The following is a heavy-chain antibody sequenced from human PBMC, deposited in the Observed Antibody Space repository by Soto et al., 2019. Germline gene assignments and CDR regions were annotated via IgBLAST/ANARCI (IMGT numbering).Heavy chain of an antibody. D-gene: IGHD3-10*01. CDR3: ARDQLWFGEIRWFDP. V-gene: IGHV4-31*03. CDR2: IYYSGST. Sequence: PSETLSLTCTVSGGSISSGGYYWSWIRQHPGKGLEWIGYIYYSGSTYYNPSLKSRVTISVDTSKNQFSLKLSSVTAADTAVYYCARDQLWFGEIRWFDPWGQGTLVTVSS. CDR1: GGSISSGGYY. J-gene: IGHJ5*02.